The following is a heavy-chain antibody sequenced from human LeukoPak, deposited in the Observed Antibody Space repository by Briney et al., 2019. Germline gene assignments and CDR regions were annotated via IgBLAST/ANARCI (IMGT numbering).Heavy chain of an antibody. Sequence: GGSLRLSCAASGFTFSSYGMHWVRQAPGKGLEWVAVISYDGSNKYYADSVKGRFTISRDNSKNTLYLQMNGLRAEDTAVYYCAKDTYSYGLWGPDYWGQGTLVTVSS. CDR1: GFTFSSYG. CDR2: ISYDGSNK. V-gene: IGHV3-30*18. CDR3: AKDTYSYGLWGPDY. J-gene: IGHJ4*02. D-gene: IGHD5-18*01.